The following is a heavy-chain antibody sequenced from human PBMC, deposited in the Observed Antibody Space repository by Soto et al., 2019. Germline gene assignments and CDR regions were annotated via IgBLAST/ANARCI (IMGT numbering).Heavy chain of an antibody. Sequence: EVQLVESGGGLVQPGGSLRLSCAASGFTFSTYWLHWVRQTPGKGLVCVSRINSDGSSTNYADSVKGRFTIFRDNAENTLYLQMNSRRAEDTAVYYCARVDGDYTMDVWGQGTTVTVSS. CDR3: ARVDGDYTMDV. J-gene: IGHJ6*02. V-gene: IGHV3-74*01. D-gene: IGHD4-17*01. CDR1: GFTFSTYW. CDR2: INSDGSST.